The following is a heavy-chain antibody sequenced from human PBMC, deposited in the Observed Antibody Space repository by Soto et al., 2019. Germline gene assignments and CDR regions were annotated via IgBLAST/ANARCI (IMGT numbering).Heavy chain of an antibody. Sequence: QVQLQESGPGLVKPSETLSLTCTVSGGSISSYYWSWIRQPPGKGLEWIGYIYYSGSTNYNPSLKSRVTIPVDASKNRFSRKLSSVTAADTAVYYWARRGYSSTIDYWGQGTLVTVSS. CDR2: IYYSGST. D-gene: IGHD6-13*01. CDR3: ARRGYSSTIDY. J-gene: IGHJ4*02. CDR1: GGSISSYY. V-gene: IGHV4-59*08.